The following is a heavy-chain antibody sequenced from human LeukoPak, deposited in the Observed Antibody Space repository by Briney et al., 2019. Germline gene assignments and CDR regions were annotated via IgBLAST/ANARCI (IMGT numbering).Heavy chain of an antibody. J-gene: IGHJ4*02. CDR1: GGSISSSSYY. D-gene: IGHD3/OR15-3a*01. CDR2: IYYSGST. Sequence: SETLSLTYTVSGGSISSSSYYWGWIRQPPGKGLEAIGSIYYSGSTYYNASLKSRVTISIDTSKNQISLRLTSVTATDTAMYYCARQTGSGLFTLPGGQGTLVTVSS. CDR3: ARQTGSGLFTLP. V-gene: IGHV4-39*01.